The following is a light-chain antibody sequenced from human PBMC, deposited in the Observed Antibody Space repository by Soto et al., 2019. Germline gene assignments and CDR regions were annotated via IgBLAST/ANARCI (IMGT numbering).Light chain of an antibody. V-gene: IGKV3-20*01. CDR1: QSVNTL. CDR2: DTS. J-gene: IGKJ1*01. CDR3: QQYDTSPPT. Sequence: EIELTQSPVTLSLSPGEGATLSCRASQSVNTLLAWYQQKPGQTPRLLIYDTSNRATGIPARFSGSGSGTDFTLTISRLEPEDFAVYSCQQYDTSPPTFGQGTKVDIK.